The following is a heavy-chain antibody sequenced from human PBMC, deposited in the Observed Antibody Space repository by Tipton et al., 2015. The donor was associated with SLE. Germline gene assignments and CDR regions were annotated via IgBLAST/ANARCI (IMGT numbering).Heavy chain of an antibody. V-gene: IGHV4-59*11. CDR1: GGSISSHY. D-gene: IGHD3-22*01. J-gene: IGHJ4*02. CDR2: IYYSGST. CDR3: ARGAARGDYDSSGYYTWDY. Sequence: TLSLTCTVSGGSISSHYWSWIRQSPGKGLEWIGYIYYSGSTNYNPSPKSRVTISVDTSKSQFSLKLRSVTAADTAVFYCARGAARGDYDSSGYYTWDYWGQGSLVTVSS.